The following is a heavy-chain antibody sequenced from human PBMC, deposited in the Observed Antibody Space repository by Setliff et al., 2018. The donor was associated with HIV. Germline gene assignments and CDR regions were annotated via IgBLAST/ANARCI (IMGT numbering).Heavy chain of an antibody. V-gene: IGHV4-38-2*02. CDR1: GYSISSDYN. Sequence: SETLSLTCTVSGYSISSDYNWGWIRQPPGKGLEWIGNIYHSGSTYYNPSLKSRVTISVDTYKHQFSLKLSSVTAADTAVYYCARWPPHRSSDYDQEYYFDYWGQVKLVTVSS. D-gene: IGHD3-22*01. CDR2: IYHSGST. CDR3: ARWPPHRSSDYDQEYYFDY. J-gene: IGHJ4*02.